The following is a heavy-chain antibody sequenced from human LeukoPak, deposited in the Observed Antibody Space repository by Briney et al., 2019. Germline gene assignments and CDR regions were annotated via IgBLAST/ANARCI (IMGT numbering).Heavy chain of an antibody. V-gene: IGHV1-69*06. D-gene: IGHD3-10*01. Sequence: SVKVSCKASGYTFTSYDINWVRQAPGQGLEWIGGIIPIFGTANYAQKFQGRVTITADKSTSTAYMELSSLRSEDTAVYYCARDLGIRYYGSGNFYYYMDVWGKGTTVTISS. CDR1: GYTFTSYD. CDR3: ARDLGIRYYGSGNFYYYMDV. J-gene: IGHJ6*03. CDR2: IIPIFGTA.